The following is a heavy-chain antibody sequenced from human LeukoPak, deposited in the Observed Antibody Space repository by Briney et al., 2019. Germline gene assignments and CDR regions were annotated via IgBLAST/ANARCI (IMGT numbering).Heavy chain of an antibody. V-gene: IGHV1-18*01. CDR1: GYTFTSYG. D-gene: IGHD3-9*01. Sequence: ASVKVSCKASGYTFTSYGISWVRQAPGQGLEWMGWISAYNGNTNYAQKLQGRVTMTTDTSTSKAYMELRSLRSDDTAVYYCARDPDYDILTGWGYYYYGMDVWGQGTTVTVSS. CDR3: ARDPDYDILTGWGYYYYGMDV. CDR2: ISAYNGNT. J-gene: IGHJ6*02.